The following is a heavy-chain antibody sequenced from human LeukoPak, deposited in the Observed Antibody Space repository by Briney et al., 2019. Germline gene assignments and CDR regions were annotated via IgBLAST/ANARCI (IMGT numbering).Heavy chain of an antibody. CDR1: GYNFPNYW. J-gene: IGHJ4*02. CDR3: ARHTTPVYVGGVDI. D-gene: IGHD1-26*01. CDR2: IYPGDSDT. V-gene: IGHV5-51*01. Sequence: GESLKISCRASGYNFPNYWIVWVRQIPTKGLELMGIIYPGDSDTRYSPSFQGQVTISADKSISTAYLQWSSLKASDTAMYYCARHTTPVYVGGVDIWGQGTLVTVSS.